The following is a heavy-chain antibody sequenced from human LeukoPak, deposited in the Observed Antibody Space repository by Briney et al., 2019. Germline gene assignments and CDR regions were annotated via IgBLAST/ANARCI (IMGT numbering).Heavy chain of an antibody. J-gene: IGHJ6*03. D-gene: IGHD3-10*01. CDR1: GFSINSGFY. CDR3: ARTGYGSGSSYYYYYMDV. Sequence: PSETLSLTCTVSGFSINSGFYWGWIRQPPGKGLEWIGNIYYSGSTYYNPSLKSRVTISVDTSKNQFSLKLSSVTAADTAVYYCARTGYGSGSSYYYYYMDVWGKGTTVTVSS. CDR2: IYYSGST. V-gene: IGHV4-38-2*02.